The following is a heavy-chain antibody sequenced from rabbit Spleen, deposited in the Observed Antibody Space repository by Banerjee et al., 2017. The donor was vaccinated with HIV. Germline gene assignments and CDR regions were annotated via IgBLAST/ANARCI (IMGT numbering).Heavy chain of an antibody. V-gene: IGHV1S40*01. CDR2: INVYTGKP. Sequence: QSLEESGGGLVKPEGSLTLTCQASGFSFSDSDVLCWVRQAPGKGLQWIACINVYTGKPVYATWAKGRFTISRTSSTTVTLEMTSLTAADTATYFCARELTDVIGWNFGWWGQGTLVTVS. J-gene: IGHJ4*01. D-gene: IGHD1-1*01. CDR3: ARELTDVIGWNFGW. CDR1: GFSFSDSDV.